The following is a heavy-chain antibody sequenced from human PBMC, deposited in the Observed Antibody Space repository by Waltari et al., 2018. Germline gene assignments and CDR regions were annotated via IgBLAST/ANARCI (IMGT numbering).Heavy chain of an antibody. Sequence: QVQLQESGPGLVKPSETLSLTCTVSHGSISGYYWSWIRQPAGKGLAWIGFTAPTGGTDYKPAGKSRGTRARDTAKNQGGGHRKAGTAADTAGGEGARHGKQESGADAVDRGGQGTRGTSAS. CDR2: TAPTGGT. J-gene: IGHJ5*02. CDR1: HGSISGYY. D-gene: IGHD3-10*01. CDR3: ARHGKQESGADAVDR. V-gene: IGHV4-4*07.